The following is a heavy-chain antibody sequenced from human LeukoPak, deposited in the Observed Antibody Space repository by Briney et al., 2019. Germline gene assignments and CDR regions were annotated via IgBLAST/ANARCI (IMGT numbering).Heavy chain of an antibody. J-gene: IGHJ4*02. CDR1: GYAFTSYY. Sequence: ASVKVSCKASGYAFTSYYIHWVRQAPGQGLEWMGIINPSGGSTSYAQKFQGRVTMTRDTSTSTVYMELSSLRFEDTAVYYCARVGYSYGFDYWGQGTLVTVSS. V-gene: IGHV1-46*01. CDR3: ARVGYSYGFDY. CDR2: INPSGGST. D-gene: IGHD5-18*01.